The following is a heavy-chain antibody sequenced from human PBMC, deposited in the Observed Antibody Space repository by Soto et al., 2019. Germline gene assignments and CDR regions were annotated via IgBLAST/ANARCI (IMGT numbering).Heavy chain of an antibody. Sequence: EVQLVESGGGLVQPGGSLRLSCAASGFTFSGSVIHWVRQASGKGLEWVARIGMKSNSFATAYAAAVKGRFSISRVVSERMAYLQMNSRKTEATAVYDCSRQDRSGDAGLRPKGGQGTVVTVSS. CDR3: SRQDRSGDAGLRPK. J-gene: IGHJ4*02. CDR1: GFTFSGSV. CDR2: IGMKSNSFAT. D-gene: IGHD3-22*01. V-gene: IGHV3-73*02.